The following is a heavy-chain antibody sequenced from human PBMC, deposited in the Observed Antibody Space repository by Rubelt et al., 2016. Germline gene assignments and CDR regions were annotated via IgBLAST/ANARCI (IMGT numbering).Heavy chain of an antibody. CDR2: IYSGGTT. V-gene: IGHV4-39*02. J-gene: IGHJ3*02. Sequence: QLQLQESGPGLVKPSETLSLTCTVSGDSLSSSSYRWGWIRQPPGKGLEWVSVIYSGGTTHYAESVQGRFTISRDTSKNKLFLQMNSMRGEDTAVYYCARDDDYSSLASDIWGQGTLVTVSS. CDR3: ARDDDYSSLASDI. D-gene: IGHD3-16*01. CDR1: GDSLSSSSYR.